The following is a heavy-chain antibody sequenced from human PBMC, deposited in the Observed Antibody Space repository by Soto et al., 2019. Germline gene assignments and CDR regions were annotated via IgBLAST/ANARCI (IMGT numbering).Heavy chain of an antibody. CDR1: GFTFSRYP. CDR3: AKDPEWELPKYYFDY. J-gene: IGHJ4*02. CDR2: ISGSGGST. V-gene: IGHV3-23*01. D-gene: IGHD1-26*01. Sequence: GGSLRLSCEASGFTFSRYPLHWVRQAPGKGLEWVSSISGSGGSTYYAASVKGRFTISRDNSKNTLYLQMNSLRAEDTAVYYCAKDPEWELPKYYFDYWGQGTLVTVSS.